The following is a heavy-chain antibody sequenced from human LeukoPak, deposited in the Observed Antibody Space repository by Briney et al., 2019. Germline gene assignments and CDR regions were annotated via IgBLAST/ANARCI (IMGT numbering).Heavy chain of an antibody. V-gene: IGHV3-9*01. Sequence: GGSLRLSCAASGFTFDDYAMHWVRQAPGKGLEWVSGISWNSGSIGYAGSVKGRFTISRDNAKNSLYLQMNSLRAEDTALYYCAKGNRVNQYYFDYWGQGTLVTVSS. D-gene: IGHD3-10*01. CDR1: GFTFDDYA. CDR2: ISWNSGSI. CDR3: AKGNRVNQYYFDY. J-gene: IGHJ4*02.